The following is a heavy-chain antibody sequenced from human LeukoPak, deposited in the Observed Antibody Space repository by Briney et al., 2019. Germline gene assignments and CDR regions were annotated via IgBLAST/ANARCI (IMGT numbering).Heavy chain of an antibody. CDR1: GGSISSYY. CDR2: IYTSGST. CDR3: ARDLRITIFGVVRAFDI. D-gene: IGHD3-3*01. J-gene: IGHJ3*02. Sequence: SETLSLTCTVSGGSISSYYWSWIRQPAGKGLEWIGHIYTSGSTNYNPSLNSRVTMSIDTSKNQFSLKLSSVTAAGTAVYYCARDLRITIFGVVRAFDIWGQGTMVTVSS. V-gene: IGHV4-4*07.